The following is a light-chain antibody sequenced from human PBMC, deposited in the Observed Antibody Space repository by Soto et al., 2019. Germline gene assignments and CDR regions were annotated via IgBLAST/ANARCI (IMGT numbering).Light chain of an antibody. V-gene: IGKV3-20*01. CDR1: QRVTENY. CDR2: GAS. J-gene: IGKJ4*01. CDR3: QQYASSIT. Sequence: EIVLTQSPGTLSFSPGDSVTLSCRASQRVTENYLAWYQQKPGRTPRILIYGASNRATGVPDRFSGTGSGTQFTLTLSRLEPEDFAVYYCQQYASSITFGGGTRVDFK.